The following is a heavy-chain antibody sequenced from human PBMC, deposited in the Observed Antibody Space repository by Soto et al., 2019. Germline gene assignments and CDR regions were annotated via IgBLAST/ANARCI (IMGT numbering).Heavy chain of an antibody. D-gene: IGHD3-22*01. J-gene: IGHJ4*02. CDR3: ASHPRDSSGYWYYFDY. CDR2: ISSSSSYI. V-gene: IGHV3-21*01. CDR1: GFTFSSYN. Sequence: EVQLVESGGGLVKPGGSLRLSCAASGFTFSSYNMNWVRRAPGKGLEWVSSISSSSSYIYYADSVKGRFTISRDNAKNSLYLQMNSLRAEDTAVYYCASHPRDSSGYWYYFDYWGQGTLVTVSS.